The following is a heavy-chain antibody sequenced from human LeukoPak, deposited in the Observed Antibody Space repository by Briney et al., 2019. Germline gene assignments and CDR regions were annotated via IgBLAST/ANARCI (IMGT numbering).Heavy chain of an antibody. CDR2: INPNSGGT. CDR1: GYTFTGYY. D-gene: IGHD3-10*01. Sequence: ASVKVSCKASGYTFTGYYMHWVRQAPGQGLEWMGWINPNSGGTNYAQKFQGRVTMTRDTSISTAYMELSRLRSDDTAVYYCARYYYGSGTPAFDYWGQGTLVTVSS. V-gene: IGHV1-2*02. CDR3: ARYYYGSGTPAFDY. J-gene: IGHJ4*02.